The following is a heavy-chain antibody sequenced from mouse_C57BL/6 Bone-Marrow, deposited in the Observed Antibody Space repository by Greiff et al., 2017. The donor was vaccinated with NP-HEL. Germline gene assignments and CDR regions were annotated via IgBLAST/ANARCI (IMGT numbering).Heavy chain of an antibody. J-gene: IGHJ4*01. D-gene: IGHD1-1*01. Sequence: VQLKESGPGLVQPSPSLSITCTVSGFSLTSYGVHWVRQSPGKGLEWLGVIWSGGSTDCNAAFISRLSISKDNSKSQVFFKMNSLQADDTAIYYCARNWGYGSSYDYAMDYWGQGTSVTVSS. CDR2: IWSGGST. CDR1: GFSLTSYG. V-gene: IGHV2-2*01. CDR3: ARNWGYGSSYDYAMDY.